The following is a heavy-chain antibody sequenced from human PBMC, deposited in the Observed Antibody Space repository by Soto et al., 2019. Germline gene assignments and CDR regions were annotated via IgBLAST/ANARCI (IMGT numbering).Heavy chain of an antibody. CDR2: ISYDGSNK. V-gene: IGHV3-30*18. CDR3: AKDRTIFGVVYYYYGMDV. D-gene: IGHD3-3*01. CDR1: GFTFSSYG. J-gene: IGHJ6*02. Sequence: WGSLRLSCAASGFTFSSYGMHWVRQAPGKGLEWVAVISYDGSNKYYADSVKGRFTISRDNSKNTLYLQMNSLRAEDTAVYYCAKDRTIFGVVYYYYGMDVWGQGTTVTVSS.